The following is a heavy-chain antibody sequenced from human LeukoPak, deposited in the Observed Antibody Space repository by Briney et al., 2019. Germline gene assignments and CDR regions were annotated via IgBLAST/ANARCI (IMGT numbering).Heavy chain of an antibody. D-gene: IGHD2-2*01. CDR3: ARGYCSSTSCYKFDY. V-gene: IGHV1-69*10. Sequence: SVTVSCTASGGTFSSYAISWVRQAPGQGLEWMGRIIPILGIANYAQKFQGRVTITADKSTSTAYMELSSLRSEDTAVYYCARGYCSSTSCYKFDYWGQGTLVTVSS. CDR1: GGTFSSYA. J-gene: IGHJ4*02. CDR2: IIPILGIA.